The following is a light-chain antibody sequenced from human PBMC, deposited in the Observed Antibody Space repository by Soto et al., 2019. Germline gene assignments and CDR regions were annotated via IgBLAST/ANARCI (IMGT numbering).Light chain of an antibody. V-gene: IGKV3-20*01. Sequence: EIVLTQSPGTLSLSPGERATLSCRASQSVGSNYLAWYQQKPGQAPRLLMYGTSNRATGIPNRFSGSGSGTDFTLTIRSLEPEDFAVYFCQQYGTSPLTFVGGTNVEIE. CDR2: GTS. CDR3: QQYGTSPLT. J-gene: IGKJ4*01. CDR1: QSVGSNY.